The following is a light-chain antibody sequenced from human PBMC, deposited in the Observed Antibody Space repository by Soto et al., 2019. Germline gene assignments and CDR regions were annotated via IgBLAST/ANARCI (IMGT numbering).Light chain of an antibody. CDR1: QSVSRNY. CDR2: DAS. CDR3: QQYGRTPLP. Sequence: DIVLTQSPGTLSLYPGERATLSCRASQSVSRNYVAWYHYKPGQAPRLLIYDASTRATGIPDRFSVSGSGADFTLTISRLEPEDFAVYFCQQYGRTPLPFGGGSKVEIK. V-gene: IGKV3-20*01. J-gene: IGKJ4*01.